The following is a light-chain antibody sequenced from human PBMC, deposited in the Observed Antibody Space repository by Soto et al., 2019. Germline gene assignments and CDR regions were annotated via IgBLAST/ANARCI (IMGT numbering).Light chain of an antibody. CDR2: GAS. CDR1: QSIRSSS. J-gene: IGKJ4*01. V-gene: IGKV3-20*01. Sequence: EIVLTQSPGTLSLSPGERATLSCRASQSIRSSSLAWYQQKPGQAPRLLIYGASSRATGIPDRFSGSGSGTDFTLAISRPEPEDFAVYYCQQYGSSLPLTFGGGTKVEIK. CDR3: QQYGSSLPLT.